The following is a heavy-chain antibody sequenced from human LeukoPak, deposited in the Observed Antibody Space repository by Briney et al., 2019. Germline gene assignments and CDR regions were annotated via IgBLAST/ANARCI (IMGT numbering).Heavy chain of an antibody. D-gene: IGHD3-10*01. CDR2: INPGDSDT. CDR3: ATYAGTSSKYFQH. J-gene: IGHJ1*01. Sequence: GESLKISCEGSGYRFTSSWIGWVRQMPGKGLEWMGIINPGDSDTRYSPSFQGQVTISADKSISTAYLQWSSLNASDTAMYYCATYAGTSSKYFQHWGQGTLVTVSS. CDR1: GYRFTSSW. V-gene: IGHV5-51*01.